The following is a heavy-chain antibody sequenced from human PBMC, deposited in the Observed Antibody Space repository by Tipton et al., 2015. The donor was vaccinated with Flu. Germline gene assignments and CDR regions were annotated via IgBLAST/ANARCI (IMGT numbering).Heavy chain of an antibody. CDR3: ARGRSFNYYGMDV. D-gene: IGHD3-10*01. V-gene: IGHV4-59*11. CDR2: TLYSGTT. CDR1: GGSISSHY. J-gene: IGHJ6*02. Sequence: LSLTCTVSGGSISSHYWSWIRKPPGKGLEWIGYTLYSGTTNYNPSLKSRVIISVDTSKNEFSLKLNSVTAADTGVYYCARGRSFNYYGMDVWGQGTTVTVSS.